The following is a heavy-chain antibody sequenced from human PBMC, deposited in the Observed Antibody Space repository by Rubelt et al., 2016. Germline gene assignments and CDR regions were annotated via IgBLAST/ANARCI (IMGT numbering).Heavy chain of an antibody. D-gene: IGHD6-13*01. J-gene: IGHJ5*02. Sequence: QVQLQESGPGLVKPSETLSLTCTVSGGSISSSSYHWGWIRQPPGKGLEWIGTIYYSGSTYYNPSLKSRVSISVDTSKNQFSLKLTSVTAADTAVYYCARRIAVAGGWFDPWGQGTLVTVSS. V-gene: IGHV4-39*01. CDR1: GGSISSSSYH. CDR2: IYYSGST. CDR3: ARRIAVAGGWFDP.